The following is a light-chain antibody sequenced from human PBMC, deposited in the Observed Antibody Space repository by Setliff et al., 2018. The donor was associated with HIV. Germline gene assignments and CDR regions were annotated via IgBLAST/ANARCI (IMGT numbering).Light chain of an antibody. J-gene: IGLJ1*01. CDR3: SSYAITNTLP. CDR2: EVK. CDR1: SSDVGGYSY. Sequence: QSALTQPASVPGSPGQSITISCTGTSSDVGGYSYVSWYQQHPGRAPKLIIYEVKNRPSGVSSRFSGSKSGNTASLTISGLQAEDEADYYCSSYAITNTLPFGTGTKVTVL. V-gene: IGLV2-14*01.